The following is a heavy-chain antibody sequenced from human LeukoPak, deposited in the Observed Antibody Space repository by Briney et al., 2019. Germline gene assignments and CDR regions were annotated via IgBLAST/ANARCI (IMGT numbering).Heavy chain of an antibody. Sequence: GGSLRLSCAASGFTFSSYAMSWVRQAPGKGLNWVTGMSGNGGITYYADSVKGRFTISRDNSKNTLYLQMNSLRAEDTAVYYCAKCPYGDYGWGYYFDYWGQGTLVTVSS. CDR3: AKCPYGDYGWGYYFDY. V-gene: IGHV3-23*01. CDR1: GFTFSSYA. J-gene: IGHJ4*02. D-gene: IGHD4-17*01. CDR2: MSGNGGIT.